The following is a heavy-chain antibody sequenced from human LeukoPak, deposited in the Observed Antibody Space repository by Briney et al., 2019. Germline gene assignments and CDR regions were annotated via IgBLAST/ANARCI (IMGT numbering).Heavy chain of an antibody. Sequence: SETLSLTCAVSGYSVSSGYYWGCIRQPPGKGLEWIGRIYLSGSTYYNRSRKSRVTIQVDTSKNQFSMKLSPVTTADTAVYYGARQWWEHLRAPFDYWGQGTLVTVSS. CDR2: IYLSGST. CDR3: ARQWWEHLRAPFDY. D-gene: IGHD1-26*01. CDR1: GYSVSSGYY. V-gene: IGHV4-38-2*01. J-gene: IGHJ4*02.